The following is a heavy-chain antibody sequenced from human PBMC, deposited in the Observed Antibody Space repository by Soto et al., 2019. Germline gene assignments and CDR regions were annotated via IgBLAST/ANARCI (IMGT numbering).Heavy chain of an antibody. CDR3: AKDPRVVPAASDWFDP. CDR1: GFTFSSYA. D-gene: IGHD2-2*01. Sequence: EVQLLESGGGLVQPGGSLRLSCAASGFTFSSYAMSWVRQAPGKGLEWVSAISGSGGSTYYADSVKGRFTISRDNSKNTLYLQRNSLRAEDTAVYYCAKDPRVVPAASDWFDPWGQGTLVTVSS. J-gene: IGHJ5*02. V-gene: IGHV3-23*01. CDR2: ISGSGGST.